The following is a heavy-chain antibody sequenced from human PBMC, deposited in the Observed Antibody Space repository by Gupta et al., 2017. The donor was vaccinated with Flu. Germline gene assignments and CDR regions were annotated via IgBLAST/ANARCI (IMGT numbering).Heavy chain of an antibody. CDR2: ISSNGGST. Sequence: YVSAISSNGGSTYYANSVKGRFTISRDNSKNTLYLQMGSLRAEDMAVYYCARSAYYDFWSGLGIYYYYYMDVWGKGTTVTVSS. D-gene: IGHD3-3*01. V-gene: IGHV3-64*01. J-gene: IGHJ6*03. CDR3: ARSAYYDFWSGLGIYYYYYMDV.